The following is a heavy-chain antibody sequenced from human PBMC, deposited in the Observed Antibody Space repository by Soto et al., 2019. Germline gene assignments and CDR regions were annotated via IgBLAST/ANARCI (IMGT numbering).Heavy chain of an antibody. V-gene: IGHV4-59*01. Sequence: SETLSLTCTVSGGSISSYYWSWIRQPPGKGLEWIGYIYYSGSTNYNPSLKSRVTISVDTSKTQFSLKLSSVTAADTAVYYCASDRPVYGSGKYYLDYWVQGILVTVSS. J-gene: IGHJ4*02. D-gene: IGHD3-10*01. CDR2: IYYSGST. CDR1: GGSISSYY. CDR3: ASDRPVYGSGKYYLDY.